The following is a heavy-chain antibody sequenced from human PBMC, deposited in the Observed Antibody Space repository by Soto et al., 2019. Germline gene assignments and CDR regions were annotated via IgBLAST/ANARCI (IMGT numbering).Heavy chain of an antibody. D-gene: IGHD2-21*02. Sequence: ASVTVSCKASGYTFTNYGISWVRQAPGQGLEWMGWIGNYNGNTNYAQKFQGRVTMTTDTSTSTAYMELKSLRSDDTAVYYCARAGAEVTTHFDYWGQGTLVTVSS. CDR1: GYTFTNYG. J-gene: IGHJ4*02. CDR3: ARAGAEVTTHFDY. CDR2: IGNYNGNT. V-gene: IGHV1-18*01.